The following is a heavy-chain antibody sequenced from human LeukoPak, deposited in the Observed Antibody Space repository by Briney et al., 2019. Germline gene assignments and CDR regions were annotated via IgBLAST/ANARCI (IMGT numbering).Heavy chain of an antibody. D-gene: IGHD3-10*01. CDR3: AGPHYYYVSGGGAFDL. CDR1: GFTFSSYG. J-gene: IGHJ3*01. V-gene: IGHV3-30*03. Sequence: GGSLRLSCAASGFTFSSYGMHWVRQAPGKGLEWVAVISYDGSNKYYADSVKGRFTISRDNSKNTLYLQMNSLRAEDTAAYFCAGPHYYYVSGGGAFDLWGQGTMVTVSS. CDR2: ISYDGSNK.